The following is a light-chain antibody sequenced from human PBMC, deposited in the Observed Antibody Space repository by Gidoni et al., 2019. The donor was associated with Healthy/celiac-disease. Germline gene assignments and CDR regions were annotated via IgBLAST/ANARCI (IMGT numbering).Light chain of an antibody. CDR1: SSDVGGYNY. Sequence: QSALTQPPSASGSPGQSVTISCTGTSSDVGGYNYVSWNQQHPGKAPKLMIYEVSKRPSGVPDRFSGSKSGNTASLTVSGLQAEDEADYYCSSYAGSNFYVFGTGTKVTVL. J-gene: IGLJ1*01. V-gene: IGLV2-8*01. CDR3: SSYAGSNFYV. CDR2: EVS.